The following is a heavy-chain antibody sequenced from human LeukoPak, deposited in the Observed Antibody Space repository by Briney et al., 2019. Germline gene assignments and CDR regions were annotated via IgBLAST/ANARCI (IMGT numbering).Heavy chain of an antibody. CDR3: AREEVPAAIVGPYYYYMDV. CDR2: IYTSGST. D-gene: IGHD2-2*02. V-gene: IGHV4-4*07. Sequence: SETLSLTCTVSGASISGYYWSWIRQPAGKGLEWIGRIYTSGSTNYDPSLKSRVTMSVDTSKNQFSLKLSSVTAADTAVYYCAREEVPAAIVGPYYYYMDVWGKGTTVTVSS. CDR1: GASISGYY. J-gene: IGHJ6*03.